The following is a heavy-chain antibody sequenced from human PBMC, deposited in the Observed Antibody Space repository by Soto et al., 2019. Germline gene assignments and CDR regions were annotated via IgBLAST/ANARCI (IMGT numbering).Heavy chain of an antibody. V-gene: IGHV3-23*01. Sequence: EVQLLESGGGLVQPGGSLRLSCAASGFTFSPYAMSWVRQAPGKGLEWVSTISGSGGSTYYADSVKGRFTISRDNSQNTLYLLMNTLRAEDTALYYCAKERESATETTLYYGMDVWGQGTTVTVSS. CDR1: GFTFSPYA. D-gene: IGHD1-1*01. CDR2: ISGSGGST. J-gene: IGHJ6*02. CDR3: AKERESATETTLYYGMDV.